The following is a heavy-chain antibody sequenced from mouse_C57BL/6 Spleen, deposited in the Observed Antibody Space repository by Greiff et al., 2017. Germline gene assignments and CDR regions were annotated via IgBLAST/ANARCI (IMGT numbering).Heavy chain of an antibody. V-gene: IGHV3-6*01. CDR2: ISYDGSN. J-gene: IGHJ2*01. CDR3: ARDGDYEGYFDY. D-gene: IGHD2-4*01. CDR1: GYSITSGYY. Sequence: VQLKESGPGLVKPSQSLSLTCSVTGYSITSGYYWNWIRQFPGNKLEWMGYISYDGSNNYNPSLKNRISITRDTSKNQFFLKLNSVTTEDTATYYCARDGDYEGYFDYWGQGTTLTVSS.